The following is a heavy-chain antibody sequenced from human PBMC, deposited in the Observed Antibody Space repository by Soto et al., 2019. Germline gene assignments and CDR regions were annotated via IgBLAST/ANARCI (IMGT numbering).Heavy chain of an antibody. V-gene: IGHV3-53*01. CDR1: GVTVSSNY. CDR2: IYTGGGI. J-gene: IGHJ5*02. CDR3: ERPRWFDP. Sequence: EVQLVESGGGLIQPGGSLRLSCSTSGVTVSSNYMSWVRQAPGKGLEWVAVIYTGGGIFYADSVKGRITISRDNSTHTLYLKMNSIRPEDTPMDYCERPRWFDPWGQGTLVTIST.